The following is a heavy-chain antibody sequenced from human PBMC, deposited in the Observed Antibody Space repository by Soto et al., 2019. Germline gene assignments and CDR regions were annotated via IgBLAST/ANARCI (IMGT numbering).Heavy chain of an antibody. CDR1: GFTFSSYW. V-gene: IGHV3-74*01. CDR2: INSDGSST. CDR3: AGDHGVGQWLVYYYYGMDV. D-gene: IGHD6-19*01. J-gene: IGHJ6*02. Sequence: EVQLVESGGGLVQPGGSLRLSCAASGFTFSSYWMHWVRQAPGKGMVWVSRINSDGSSTSYADSVKGRFTISRDNAKNTLYLQMNRLRAEDTAVYDCAGDHGVGQWLVYYYYGMDVWGQGTAVTV.